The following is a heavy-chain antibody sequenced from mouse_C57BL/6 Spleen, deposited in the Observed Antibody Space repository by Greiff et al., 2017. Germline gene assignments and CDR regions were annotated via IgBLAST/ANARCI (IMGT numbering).Heavy chain of an antibody. CDR3: AREGVPYAMDY. Sequence: EVQLQQSGGDLVKPGGSLKLSCAASGFTFSSYGMSWVRQTPDKRLEWVATISSGGSYTYYPDSVKGRFTISRDNAKNTLYLRRSSLKSEDTAMYYCAREGVPYAMDYWGQGTSVTVSS. CDR2: ISSGGSYT. CDR1: GFTFSSYG. V-gene: IGHV5-6*01. J-gene: IGHJ4*01.